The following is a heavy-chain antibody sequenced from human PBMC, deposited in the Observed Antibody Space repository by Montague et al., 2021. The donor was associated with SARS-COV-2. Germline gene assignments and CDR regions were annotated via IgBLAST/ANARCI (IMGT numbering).Heavy chain of an antibody. CDR3: ARELTYYGMDV. Sequence: SLRLSCAASGFTVSSYAMHRVRQAPGKGLEWVAVLSYDGSNKYYADSVKGRFTISRDNSKNTLYLQMNSLRAEDTAVYYCARELTYYGMDVWGQGTTVTVSS. J-gene: IGHJ6*02. CDR2: LSYDGSNK. V-gene: IGHV3-30-3*01. CDR1: GFTVSSYA. D-gene: IGHD2-21*02.